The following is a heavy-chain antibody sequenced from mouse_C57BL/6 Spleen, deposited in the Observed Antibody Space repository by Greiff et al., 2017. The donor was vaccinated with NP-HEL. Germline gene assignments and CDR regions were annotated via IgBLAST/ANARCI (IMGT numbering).Heavy chain of an antibody. V-gene: IGHV1-82*01. Sequence: QVQLQQSGPELVKPGASVKISCKASGYAFSSSWMNWVKQRPGKGLEWIGRIYPGDGDTNYNGKFKGKATLTADKSSSTAYMQLSSLTAEDSAVYFCARSGLWLRRTHWYFDVWGTGTTVTVSS. CDR2: IYPGDGDT. J-gene: IGHJ1*03. D-gene: IGHD2-2*01. CDR1: GYAFSSSW. CDR3: ARSGLWLRRTHWYFDV.